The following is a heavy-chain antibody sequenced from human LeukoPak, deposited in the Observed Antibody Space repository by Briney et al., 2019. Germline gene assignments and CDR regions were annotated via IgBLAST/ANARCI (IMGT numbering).Heavy chain of an antibody. J-gene: IGHJ5*02. V-gene: IGHV3-21*01. CDR2: ISSSSSYI. Sequence: GGSLRLSCAASGFTFSSYWMSWVRQAPGKGLEWVSSISSSSSYIYYADSVKGRFTISRDNAKNSLYLQMNSLRAEDTAVYYCARDSVTNWFDPWGQGTLVTVSS. CDR3: ARDSVTNWFDP. CDR1: GFTFSSYW.